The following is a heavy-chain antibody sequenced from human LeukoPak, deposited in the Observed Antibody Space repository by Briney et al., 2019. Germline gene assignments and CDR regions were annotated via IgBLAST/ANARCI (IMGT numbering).Heavy chain of an antibody. D-gene: IGHD5-12*01. Sequence: GGSLRLSCAASGFTFSSYYMKWARQAPGKGLEWVSSISSSGNYMFHADPVKGRFTISRDNAKNSLFLQMNSLRDEDTALYYCARESPIGYDMWGQGTLVTVSS. CDR1: GFTFSSYY. CDR2: ISSSGNYM. V-gene: IGHV3-21*01. J-gene: IGHJ4*02. CDR3: ARESPIGYDM.